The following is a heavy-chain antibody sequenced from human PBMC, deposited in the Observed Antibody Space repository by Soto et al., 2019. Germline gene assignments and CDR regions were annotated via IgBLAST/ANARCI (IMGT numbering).Heavy chain of an antibody. CDR3: ARVEMATVYVDY. CDR2: FYYSGST. D-gene: IGHD5-12*01. J-gene: IGHJ4*02. CDR1: GGSISSYY. V-gene: IGHV4-59*01. Sequence: SETLSLTCTVSGGSISSYYWTWIRQPPGKGLEWIGYFYYSGSTNYNPSLKSRVTISMDTSKNHFSLKLSSVTAADTAVYYCARVEMATVYVDYWGQGTLVTVSS.